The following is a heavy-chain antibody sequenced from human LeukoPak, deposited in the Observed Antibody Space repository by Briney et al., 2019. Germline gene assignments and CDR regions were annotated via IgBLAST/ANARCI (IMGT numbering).Heavy chain of an antibody. V-gene: IGHV1-18*01. Sequence: ASVKVSCKASGYAFTSYGISWVRQAPGQGLEWMVWISTYNGNTNYAPKLQGRVTMTTDTSTSTAYIELRSLRSDDTAVYYCAREDCSGGSCYSLSLTPVFHVFDIWGQGTMVTVSS. D-gene: IGHD2-15*01. CDR3: AREDCSGGSCYSLSLTPVFHVFDI. CDR2: ISTYNGNT. J-gene: IGHJ3*02. CDR1: GYAFTSYG.